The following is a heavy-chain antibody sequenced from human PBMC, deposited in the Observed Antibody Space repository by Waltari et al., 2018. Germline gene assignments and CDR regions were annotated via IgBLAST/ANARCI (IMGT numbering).Heavy chain of an antibody. CDR3: ARDLEDSSGHQGFDY. CDR1: GGSISSYY. J-gene: IGHJ4*02. Sequence: QVQLQESGPGLVKPSETLSLTCTVSGGSISSYYWSWIRQPPGKGLGWIGYIYYSGSTNYNPSLKGRVTIAVETSKNQFSLKLSAVTAADTAVYYCARDLEDSSGHQGFDYWGQGTLVTVSS. V-gene: IGHV4-59*01. CDR2: IYYSGST. D-gene: IGHD3-22*01.